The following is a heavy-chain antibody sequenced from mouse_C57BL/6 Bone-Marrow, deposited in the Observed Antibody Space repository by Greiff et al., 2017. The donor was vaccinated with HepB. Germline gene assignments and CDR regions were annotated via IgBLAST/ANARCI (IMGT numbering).Heavy chain of an antibody. D-gene: IGHD2-12*01. V-gene: IGHV1-55*01. CDR1: GYTFTSYW. CDR2: IYPGSGST. J-gene: IGHJ4*01. CDR3: AKFYDPYAMDY. Sequence: VKLQQPGAELVKPGASVKMSCKASGYTFTSYWITWVKQRPGQGLEWIGDIYPGSGSTNYNEKFKSKATLTVDTSSSTAYLQLSSLTSEDSAVYYCAKFYDPYAMDYWGQGTSVTVSS.